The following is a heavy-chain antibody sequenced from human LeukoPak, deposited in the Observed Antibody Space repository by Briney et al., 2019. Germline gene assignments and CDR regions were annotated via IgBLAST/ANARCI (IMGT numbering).Heavy chain of an antibody. D-gene: IGHD2-15*01. J-gene: IGHJ4*02. CDR2: IIAIFGTA. CDR3: ARGPGPRLPPRWFAY. V-gene: IGHV1-69*05. CDR1: GGTFSSYA. Sequence: SVKVSCKASGGTFSSYAISWVRQAPGQGLEWMGGIIAIFGTANYAQKFQGRVTITTDESTSTAYMELSSLRSEDTAVYYCARGPGPRLPPRWFAYWGQGTLVTVSS.